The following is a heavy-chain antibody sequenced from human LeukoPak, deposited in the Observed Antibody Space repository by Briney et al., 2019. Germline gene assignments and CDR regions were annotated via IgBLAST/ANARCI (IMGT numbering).Heavy chain of an antibody. CDR2: IKSKSDGGTT. Sequence: PGGSLRLSCAASGFTFSNAWMSWVRQAPGKGLEWVGRIKSKSDGGTTDNAAPVKGRFTISRDDSKNTLYLQMSSLKTEDTAVYYCTTEDIAVTGIGLDYWGQGTLVTVSS. J-gene: IGHJ4*02. V-gene: IGHV3-15*01. D-gene: IGHD6-19*01. CDR1: GFTFSNAW. CDR3: TTEDIAVTGIGLDY.